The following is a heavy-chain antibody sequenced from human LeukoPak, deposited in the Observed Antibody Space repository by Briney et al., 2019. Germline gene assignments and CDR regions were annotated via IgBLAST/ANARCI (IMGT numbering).Heavy chain of an antibody. Sequence: ASVKVSCKASGYTFPSYGISRVRQAPGQGLEWMGWISAYNGNTNYAQRLQGRVTMTTDTSTSTAYMELRSLRSDDTAVYYCARGVLVRGITIFGVVLDAFDIWGQGTMVTVSS. CDR3: ARGVLVRGITIFGVVLDAFDI. J-gene: IGHJ3*02. D-gene: IGHD3-3*01. V-gene: IGHV1-18*01. CDR2: ISAYNGNT. CDR1: GYTFPSYG.